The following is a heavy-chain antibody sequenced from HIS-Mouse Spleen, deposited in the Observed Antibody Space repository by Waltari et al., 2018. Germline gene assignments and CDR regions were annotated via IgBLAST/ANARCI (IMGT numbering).Heavy chain of an antibody. J-gene: IGHJ2*01. V-gene: IGHV4-39*07. CDR2: IYYSGRT. CDR3: AREIPYSSSWYDWYFDL. Sequence: QLQLQESGPGLVKPSETLSLTCTVSGGPISSSSYYWGWIRQPPGKGLEWIGSIYYSGRTYYNPAVKSRVTISVDTSKNQFSLKLSSVTAADTSVYYCAREIPYSSSWYDWYFDLWGRGTLVTVSS. CDR1: GGPISSSSYY. D-gene: IGHD6-13*01.